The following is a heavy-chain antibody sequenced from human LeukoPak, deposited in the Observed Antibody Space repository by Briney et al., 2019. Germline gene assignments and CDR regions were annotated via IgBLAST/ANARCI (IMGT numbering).Heavy chain of an antibody. CDR2: IYYTGST. J-gene: IGHJ4*02. CDR1: GGSISSGDYY. CDR3: ARDGRYCTSTSCPSKGVD. V-gene: IGHV4-30-4*01. Sequence: SQTLSLTCTVSGGSISSGDYYWSWIRQPPGKGLEWIGYIYYTGSTYYNPSLKSRVTISLDTSKHQFSLKLSSVTAADTAVYYCARDGRYCTSTSCPSKGVDWGQGTLVTVSS. D-gene: IGHD2-2*01.